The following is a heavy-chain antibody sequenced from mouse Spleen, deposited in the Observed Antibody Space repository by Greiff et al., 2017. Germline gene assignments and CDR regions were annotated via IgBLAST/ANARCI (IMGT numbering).Heavy chain of an antibody. CDR1: GFTFSSYA. Sequence: EVKVEESGGGLVKPGGSLKLSCAASGFTFSSYAMSWVRQTPEKRLEWVATISSGGSYTYYPDSVKGRFTISRDNAKNTLYLQMSSLRSEDTAMYYCARHRMISWYFDVWGAGTTVTVSS. CDR2: ISSGGSYT. D-gene: IGHD2-4*01. CDR3: ARHRMISWYFDV. J-gene: IGHJ1*01. V-gene: IGHV5-9-3*01.